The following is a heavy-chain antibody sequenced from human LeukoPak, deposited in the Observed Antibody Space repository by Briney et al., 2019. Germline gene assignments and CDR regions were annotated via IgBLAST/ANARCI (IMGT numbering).Heavy chain of an antibody. V-gene: IGHV1-69*05. D-gene: IGHD3-10*01. CDR1: GGTFSSYA. Sequence: ASVKVSCKASGGTFSSYAISWVRQAPGQGLEWMGRIIPIFGTANYAQKFQGRVTITTDESTSTAYMELSSLRSEDTAVYYRARDRDYYGSGSYYNYYYYYMDVWGKGTTVTVSS. CDR2: IIPIFGTA. CDR3: ARDRDYYGSGSYYNYYYYYMDV. J-gene: IGHJ6*03.